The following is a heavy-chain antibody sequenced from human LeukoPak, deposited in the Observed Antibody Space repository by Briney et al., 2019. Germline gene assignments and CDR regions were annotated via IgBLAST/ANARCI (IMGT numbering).Heavy chain of an antibody. V-gene: IGHV3-30-3*01. Sequence: GGSLRLSCAASGFTFSSYAMHWVRQAPGKGLEWVAVISYDGSNKYYADSVKGRFTISRDNSKNTLYLQMNSLRAENTAVYYCARDRYSSSWELFDYWGQGTLVTVSS. CDR2: ISYDGSNK. CDR1: GFTFSSYA. J-gene: IGHJ4*02. D-gene: IGHD6-13*01. CDR3: ARDRYSSSWELFDY.